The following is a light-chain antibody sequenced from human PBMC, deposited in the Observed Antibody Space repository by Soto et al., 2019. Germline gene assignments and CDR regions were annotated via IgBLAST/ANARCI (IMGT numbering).Light chain of an antibody. J-gene: IGKJ1*01. CDR1: QGISSW. CDR2: DAS. CDR3: QQYTNTNNPWM. Sequence: DIQMTQSPSSVSASVGDRGTITFRAIQGISSWLAWYQQKPGKAPKLLVYDASTLQSGVASRFSGSGSGTEFTLIISGLQPDDSATYYCQQYTNTNNPWMFGQGTKVDIK. V-gene: IGKV1-12*01.